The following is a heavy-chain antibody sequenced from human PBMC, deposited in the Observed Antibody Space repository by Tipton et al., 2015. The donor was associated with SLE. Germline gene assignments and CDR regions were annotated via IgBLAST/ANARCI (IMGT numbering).Heavy chain of an antibody. CDR3: ARVGSGVDY. CDR1: GGSIGSYY. D-gene: IGHD3-10*01. V-gene: IGHV4-59*01. CDR2: IYYSGST. J-gene: IGHJ4*02. Sequence: TLSLTCTVSGGSIGSYYWSWIRQTPGKGLEWIGYIYYSGSTNYNPSLKSRVTISVDTSKNQFSLKLSSVTAADTAVYYCARVGSGVDYWGQGTLVTVSS.